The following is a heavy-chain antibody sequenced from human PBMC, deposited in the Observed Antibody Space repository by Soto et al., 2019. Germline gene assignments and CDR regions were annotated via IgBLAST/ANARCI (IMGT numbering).Heavy chain of an antibody. V-gene: IGHV3-9*01. CDR1: GFTFDDYA. CDR2: ISWNSGSI. Sequence: PGGSLRLSCAASGFTFDDYAMHWVRQAPGKGLEWVSGISWNSGSIGYADSVKGRFTISRDNAKNSLYLQMNSLRAEDTALYYCAKDRVGTTSSESWFDPWGQGTLVTVSS. J-gene: IGHJ5*02. CDR3: AKDRVGTTSSESWFDP. D-gene: IGHD1-7*01.